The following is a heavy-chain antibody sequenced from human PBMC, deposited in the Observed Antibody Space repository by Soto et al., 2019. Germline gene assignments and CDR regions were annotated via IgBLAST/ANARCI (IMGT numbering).Heavy chain of an antibody. CDR1: GFRFSSYA. Sequence: EVQLLESGGGLVQPGGSLRLSCAASGFRFSSYAMSWVRQAPGRGLEWVSGVSGSDGSTYYADSVKGRFTISRDNSKNTLYLQMDALRAEDTAVYYCATDILSSGWAVEYVFDYWGQGTLVTVPS. CDR2: VSGSDGST. CDR3: ATDILSSGWAVEYVFDY. D-gene: IGHD6-19*01. V-gene: IGHV3-23*01. J-gene: IGHJ4*02.